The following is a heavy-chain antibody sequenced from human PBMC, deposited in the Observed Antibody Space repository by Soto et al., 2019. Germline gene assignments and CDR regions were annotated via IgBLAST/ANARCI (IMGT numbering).Heavy chain of an antibody. CDR3: AKDRSYYGSGSYPPLSY. CDR1: GFTFSSYG. J-gene: IGHJ4*02. CDR2: ISYDGSNK. Sequence: QVQLVESGGGVVQPGRSLRLSCAASGFTFSSYGMHWVRQAPGKGLEWVAVISYDGSNKYYADSVKGRFTISRDNSKNTLYLQMNSLRAEDTAVYHCAKDRSYYGSGSYPPLSYWGQGTLVTVSS. D-gene: IGHD3-10*01. V-gene: IGHV3-30*18.